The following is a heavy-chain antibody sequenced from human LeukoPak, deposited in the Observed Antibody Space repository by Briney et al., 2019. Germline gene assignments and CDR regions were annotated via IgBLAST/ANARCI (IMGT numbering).Heavy chain of an antibody. CDR1: GYTFTSYG. CDR2: ISAYNGNT. Sequence: ASVKVSCKASGYTFTSYGISWVRQAPGQGLEWMGWISAYNGNTNYAQKLQGRVTMTTDTSTSTAYMELRSLRSDDTAVYYCAREEREYGSGSYYEPYYYYYGMDVWGQGTTVTVSS. V-gene: IGHV1-18*01. D-gene: IGHD3-10*01. J-gene: IGHJ6*02. CDR3: AREEREYGSGSYYEPYYYYYGMDV.